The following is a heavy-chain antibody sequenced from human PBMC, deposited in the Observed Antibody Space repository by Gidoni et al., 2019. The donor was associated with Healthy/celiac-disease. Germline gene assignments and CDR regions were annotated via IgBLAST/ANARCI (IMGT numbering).Heavy chain of an antibody. CDR2: ISYDGSNK. CDR3: AKDRPRWLQLPTEIDY. V-gene: IGHV3-30*18. D-gene: IGHD5-12*01. J-gene: IGHJ4*02. Sequence: QVQLVESGGGVVQPGRSLRLSCAASGFPFSSYGMHWVRQAPGKRLEWVAVISYDGSNKYYADSVKGRFTISRDNSKNTLYLQMNSLRAEDTAVYYCAKDRPRWLQLPTEIDYWGQGTLVTVSS. CDR1: GFPFSSYG.